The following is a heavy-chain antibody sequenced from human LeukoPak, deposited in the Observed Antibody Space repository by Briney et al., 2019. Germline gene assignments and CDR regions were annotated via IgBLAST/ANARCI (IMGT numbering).Heavy chain of an antibody. CDR2: IKQDGSEK. J-gene: IGHJ4*02. CDR1: GFTSSSYW. Sequence: GGSLRLSCAASGFTSSSYWMSWVRQAPGKGLEWVANIKQDGSEKYYVDSVKGRFTISRDNAKNSLYLQMNSLRAEDTAVYYCARDITYRTDYWGQGTLVTVSS. V-gene: IGHV3-7*01. CDR3: ARDITYRTDY.